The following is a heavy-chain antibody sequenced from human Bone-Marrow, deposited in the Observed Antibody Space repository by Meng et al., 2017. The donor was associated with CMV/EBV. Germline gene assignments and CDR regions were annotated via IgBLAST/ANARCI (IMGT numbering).Heavy chain of an antibody. CDR3: AKVGTMLRGVIITSTYYFDY. CDR1: A. J-gene: IGHJ4*02. Sequence: AVGWGRAASGKGAGLVSAICGRGCRPEYPDSVKGRVTNSRENFKNPLYLQMNSLRAEDTAVYYCAKVGTMLRGVIITSTYYFDYWGQGTLVTVSS. CDR2: ICGRGCRP. V-gene: IGHV3-23*01. D-gene: IGHD3-10*01.